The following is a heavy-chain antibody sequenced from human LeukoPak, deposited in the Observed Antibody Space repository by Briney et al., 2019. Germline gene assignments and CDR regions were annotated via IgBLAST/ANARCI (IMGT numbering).Heavy chain of an antibody. J-gene: IGHJ3*02. D-gene: IGHD2-2*01. CDR1: GFTFGDYA. V-gene: IGHV3-49*04. Sequence: GGSLRLSCTASGFTFGDYAMSWVRQAPGKGLEWVGFIRSKAYGGTTEYAASVKGRFTISRDDSKSIPYLQMNSLKTEDTAVYYCTRSHSGDQLLFPDAFDIWGQGTMVTVSS. CDR3: TRSHSGDQLLFPDAFDI. CDR2: IRSKAYGGTT.